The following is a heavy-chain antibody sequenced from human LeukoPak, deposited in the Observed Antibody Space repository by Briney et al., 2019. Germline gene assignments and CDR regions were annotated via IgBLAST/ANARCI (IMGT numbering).Heavy chain of an antibody. V-gene: IGHV3-7*01. CDR2: IRFDGITT. J-gene: IGHJ4*02. CDR1: GFTFKRYW. Sequence: GGSLRLSCAASGFTFKRYWMSWVRQAPGKGLEWVANIRFDGITTYYVDSVKGRFTISRDNANNTLYLQMNSLRAEDTAVYYCARGPSGYHNTGGQGTLVTVSS. CDR3: ARGPSGYHNT. D-gene: IGHD5-12*01.